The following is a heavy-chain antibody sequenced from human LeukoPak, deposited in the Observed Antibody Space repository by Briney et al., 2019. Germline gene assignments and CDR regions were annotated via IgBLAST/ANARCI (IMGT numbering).Heavy chain of an antibody. Sequence: SETLSLTCTVSGGSINSQYWSWIRQPAGKGLEWIGRMYTNGESDYNPSLKSQVTMSVDTSKKQFSLKLNSMTAADTAVYYCARGYYGGAVDSWGQGTLVTVSS. V-gene: IGHV4-4*07. CDR3: ARGYYGGAVDS. CDR2: MYTNGES. CDR1: GGSINSQY. J-gene: IGHJ4*02. D-gene: IGHD3-16*01.